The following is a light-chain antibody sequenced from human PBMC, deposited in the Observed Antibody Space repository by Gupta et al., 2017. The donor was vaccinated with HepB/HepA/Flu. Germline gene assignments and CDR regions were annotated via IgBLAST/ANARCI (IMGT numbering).Light chain of an antibody. V-gene: IGLV3-9*01. Sequence: SYELTQPLSASVALGQTARPTCGGNNIGNKNVHWYHQKPGPAPVLVIYRDTNRPSRIPERFSSSNSGNTATLTITRAQAGDEDDYYCQVWDSNTEIFGTGTKLTVL. J-gene: IGLJ1*01. CDR3: QVWDSNTEI. CDR2: RDT. CDR1: NIGNKN.